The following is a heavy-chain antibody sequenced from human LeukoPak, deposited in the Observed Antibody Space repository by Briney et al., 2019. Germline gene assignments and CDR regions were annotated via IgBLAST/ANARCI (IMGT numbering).Heavy chain of an antibody. D-gene: IGHD1-26*01. V-gene: IGHV4-59*01. CDR2: IYYSGST. CDR3: AREEWELLAFDY. J-gene: IGHJ4*02. Sequence: PSETLSLTCTVSGGSISSYYWSWIRQPPGKGLEWIGYIYYSGSTNYNPSLKSRVTISVDTPKNQFSLKLSSVTAADTAVYYCAREEWELLAFDYWGRGTLVTVSS. CDR1: GGSISSYY.